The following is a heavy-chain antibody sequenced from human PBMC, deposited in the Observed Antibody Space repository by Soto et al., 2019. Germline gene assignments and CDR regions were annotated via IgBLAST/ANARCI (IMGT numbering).Heavy chain of an antibody. CDR1: GFTFTSSA. CDR2: IVVGSGNT. CDR3: AAPYDSSGLSFDY. V-gene: IGHV1-58*01. D-gene: IGHD3-22*01. Sequence: SVKVSCKASGFTFTSSAVQWVRQARGQRLEWIGWIVVGSGNTNYAQKFQERVTITRDMSTSTAYMELSSLRSEDTAVYYCAAPYDSSGLSFDYWGQGTLVTVSS. J-gene: IGHJ4*02.